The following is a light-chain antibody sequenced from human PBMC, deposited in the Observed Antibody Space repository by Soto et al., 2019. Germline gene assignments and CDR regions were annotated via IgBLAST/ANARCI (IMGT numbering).Light chain of an antibody. V-gene: IGKV1-5*03. Sequence: DIQMTQSPSTLAGSVGDRVTITCRASQTISSWLAWYQQKPGKAPKLLIYKASTLKRGVPSRYSGSGSGTEFTLTISNLQPDDFATYYCQQYESYSPWTFGQGTKVDI. CDR2: KAS. CDR1: QTISSW. CDR3: QQYESYSPWT. J-gene: IGKJ1*01.